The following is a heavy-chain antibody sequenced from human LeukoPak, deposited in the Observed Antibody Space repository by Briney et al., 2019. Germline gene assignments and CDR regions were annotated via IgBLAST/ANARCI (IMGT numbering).Heavy chain of an antibody. V-gene: IGHV4-59*08. Sequence: SETLSLTCTVSGGSISSYYWSWIRQPPGKGLEWIGYIYYSGSTNYNPSLKSRVTISVDTSKNQFSLKLSSVTAADTAVYYCARSVYYDSSGPQIWGQGTMVTVSS. CDR1: GGSISSYY. D-gene: IGHD3-22*01. CDR3: ARSVYYDSSGPQI. CDR2: IYYSGST. J-gene: IGHJ3*02.